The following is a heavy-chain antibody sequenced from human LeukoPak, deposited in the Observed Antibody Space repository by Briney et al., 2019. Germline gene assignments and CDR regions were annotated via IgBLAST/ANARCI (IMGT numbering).Heavy chain of an antibody. CDR1: GFTFSSYA. J-gene: IGHJ4*02. Sequence: PGGSLRLSCAASGFTFSSYAMSWVRQAPGKGLEWVSAISGSGGSTYYADSVKGRFTISRDNSKNTLYLQMNSLRAEDTAVYYCAKVLYDYVWGSYRSTYYFDYWGQGTLVTVSS. CDR2: ISGSGGST. CDR3: AKVLYDYVWGSYRSTYYFDY. D-gene: IGHD3-16*02. V-gene: IGHV3-23*01.